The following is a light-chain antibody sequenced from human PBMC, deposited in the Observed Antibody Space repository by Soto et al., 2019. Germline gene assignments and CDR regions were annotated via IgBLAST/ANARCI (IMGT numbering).Light chain of an antibody. Sequence: ETVLTQSPGTLSLSPGERATLSCMASQSVSSSYLAWYQQKPGQAPKVLIYRASSRATGIPDRFSGSGSGTDFTLTISRLEPEDFAVYYCQQYGSSPLTFGGGTKVDIK. CDR2: RAS. V-gene: IGKV3-20*01. CDR3: QQYGSSPLT. J-gene: IGKJ4*01. CDR1: QSVSSSY.